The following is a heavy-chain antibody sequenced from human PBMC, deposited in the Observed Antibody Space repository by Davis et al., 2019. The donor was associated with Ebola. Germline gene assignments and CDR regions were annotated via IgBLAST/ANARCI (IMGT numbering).Heavy chain of an antibody. Sequence: PGGSLRLSCAASGFTFSSYSMNWVRQAPGKGLEWVSSISSSSSYIYYADSVKGRFTISRDNAKNTLFLQMNNLRAEDTAVYYCARDTTMAGGGQNYWGQGTLVTVSS. CDR1: GFTFSSYS. CDR2: ISSSSSYI. CDR3: ARDTTMAGGGQNY. J-gene: IGHJ4*02. V-gene: IGHV3-21*06. D-gene: IGHD4/OR15-4a*01.